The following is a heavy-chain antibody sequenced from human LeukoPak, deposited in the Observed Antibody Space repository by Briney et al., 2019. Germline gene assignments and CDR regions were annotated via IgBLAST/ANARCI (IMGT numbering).Heavy chain of an antibody. J-gene: IGHJ5*02. V-gene: IGHV1-18*01. Sequence: ASVRVSCKASGYTFTSYGISWVRQAPGQGLEWMGWISAYNGNTNYAQKLQGRVTMTTDTSTSTAYMELRSLRSDDTAAYYCARDRAELVSWFDPWGQGTLVTVSS. CDR2: ISAYNGNT. D-gene: IGHD6-6*01. CDR1: GYTFTSYG. CDR3: ARDRAELVSWFDP.